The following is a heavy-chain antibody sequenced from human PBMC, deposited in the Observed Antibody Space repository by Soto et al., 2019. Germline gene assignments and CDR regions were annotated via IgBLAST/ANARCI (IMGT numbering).Heavy chain of an antibody. J-gene: IGHJ3*02. CDR1: GGSITTGGRY. V-gene: IGHV4-31*02. CDR3: AQALVFTGGDGFDI. D-gene: IGHD1-1*01. Sequence: QVRLQEWGPGLVKPSQTLSLKCSVSGGSITTGGRYWSWFRQLPGKGLERIGDIYYSGNTYYNACLKSRVTIAVEAAKNQFSLKLSSVTEEDTAVYYCAQALVFTGGDGFDIWGKGRLVTVSS. CDR2: IYYSGNT.